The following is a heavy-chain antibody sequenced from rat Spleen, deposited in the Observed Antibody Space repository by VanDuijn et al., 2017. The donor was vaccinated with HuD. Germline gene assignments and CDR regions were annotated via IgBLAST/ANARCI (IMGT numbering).Heavy chain of an antibody. CDR1: GFTFNNHW. Sequence: EVQLVESGGGLVQPGRSLKLSCVASGFTFNNHWMTWIRQAPGKGLEWIASITNTGGSIYYLDSVKGRFTVSRDNAESTLYLQMNSLRSEDTATYYCARMYTTDYYWYFDFWGPGTMVTVSS. CDR2: ITNTGGSI. D-gene: IGHD1-6*01. J-gene: IGHJ1*01. CDR3: ARMYTTDYYWYFDF. V-gene: IGHV5-31*01.